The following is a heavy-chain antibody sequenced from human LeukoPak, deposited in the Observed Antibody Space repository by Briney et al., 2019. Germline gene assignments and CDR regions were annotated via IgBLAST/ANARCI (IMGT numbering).Heavy chain of an antibody. V-gene: IGHV3-48*03. CDR1: GFTFSSYE. Sequence: GGSLRLSCAASGFTFSSYEMNWVRQAPGKGLEWVSYISSSGSTIYYADSVKGRFTISRDNAKNSLYLQMNSLRAEDMAVYYCARDPLYSSGWYPLDYWGQGTLVTVSS. CDR2: ISSSGSTI. D-gene: IGHD6-19*01. CDR3: ARDPLYSSGWYPLDY. J-gene: IGHJ4*02.